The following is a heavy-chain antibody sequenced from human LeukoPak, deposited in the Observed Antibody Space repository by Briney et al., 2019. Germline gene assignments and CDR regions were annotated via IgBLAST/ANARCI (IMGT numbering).Heavy chain of an antibody. D-gene: IGHD1-26*01. CDR3: ARGASPVYYYYYMDV. CDR1: GYTFTGYY. J-gene: IGHJ6*03. V-gene: IGHV1-2*02. CDR2: INPNSGGT. Sequence: ASVKVSCKASGYTFTGYYMHWVRLAPGQGLEWMGWINPNSGGTNYAQKFQGRVTMTRDTSISTAYMELSRLRSDDTAVYYCARGASPVYYYYYMDVWGKGTTVTVSS.